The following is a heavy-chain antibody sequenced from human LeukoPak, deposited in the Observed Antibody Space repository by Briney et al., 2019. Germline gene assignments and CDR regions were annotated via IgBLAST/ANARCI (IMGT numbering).Heavy chain of an antibody. CDR3: ARGRLRLGLPGFDY. CDR2: IIPIFGTA. D-gene: IGHD3-16*01. J-gene: IGHJ4*02. Sequence: SVKVCCKASGGTFSSYAISWVRQAPGQGLEWMGRIIPIFGTANYAQKFQGRVTITTDESTSTAYMELSSLRSEDTAVYYCARGRLRLGLPGFDYWGQGTLVTVSS. V-gene: IGHV1-69*05. CDR1: GGTFSSYA.